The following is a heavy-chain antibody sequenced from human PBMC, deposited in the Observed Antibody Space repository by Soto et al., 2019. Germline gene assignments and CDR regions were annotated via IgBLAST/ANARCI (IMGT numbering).Heavy chain of an antibody. V-gene: IGHV1-2*02. J-gene: IGHJ3*02. CDR1: GYTFTGHY. D-gene: IGHD6-13*01. CDR2: INSNSGDT. Sequence: VASVKVSCKAYGYTFTGHYMHWVRQAPGQGPEWMGWINSNSGDTEYAQKFQGRVTMTRDTSISTAYMELSGLRYDDTTLYYCARDREAVAGDPPDAFDIWGQGTLVTVSS. CDR3: ARDREAVAGDPPDAFDI.